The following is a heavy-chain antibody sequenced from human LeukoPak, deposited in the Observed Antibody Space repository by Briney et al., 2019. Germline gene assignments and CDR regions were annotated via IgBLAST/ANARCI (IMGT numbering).Heavy chain of an antibody. Sequence: PRGSLRHSRAASGFIVSSNYMSWVRQAPGKGLEWVSLIFSGGSTYYADSVKGRFTISRHNSGNTLYLQMNSLRAEDTAVYYCARVGPGYTYVYGASYYFDSWGQGTLVTVSS. CDR2: IFSGGST. V-gene: IGHV3-53*04. CDR3: ARVGPGYTYVYGASYYFDS. D-gene: IGHD5-18*01. CDR1: GFIVSSNY. J-gene: IGHJ4*02.